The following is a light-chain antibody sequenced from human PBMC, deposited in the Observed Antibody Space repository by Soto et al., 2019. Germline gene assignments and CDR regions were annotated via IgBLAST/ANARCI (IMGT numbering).Light chain of an antibody. J-gene: IGLJ1*01. V-gene: IGLV2-14*03. CDR3: SSYTTSNTRQIV. CDR2: DVS. Sequence: QSALTQPASVSGSPGQSITISCTGTSSDVGGYNYVSWYQHHPGKAPKLMIFDVSNRPSGVSNRFSGSKSGNTASLTISGRQPEYEDDYYCSSYTTSNTRQIVFGTGTKVTVL. CDR1: SSDVGGYNY.